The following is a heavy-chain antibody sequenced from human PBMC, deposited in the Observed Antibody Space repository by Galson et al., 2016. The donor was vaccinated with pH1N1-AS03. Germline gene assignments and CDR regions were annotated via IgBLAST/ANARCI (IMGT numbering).Heavy chain of an antibody. Sequence: SLRLSCAASGFTFSGYSMNWFRQAPGKGLEWVSSISRSSTYIYYADSVKGRFTISRDNAKNSLFLPMHSLRAEDTAVYYCARTFPGRVVVVAAAMQEGPVYWCQRSLVCVSS. J-gene: IGHJ4*02. CDR2: ISRSSTYI. D-gene: IGHD2-2*01. CDR3: ARTFPGRVVVVAAAMQEGPVY. V-gene: IGHV3-21*03. CDR1: GFTFSGYS.